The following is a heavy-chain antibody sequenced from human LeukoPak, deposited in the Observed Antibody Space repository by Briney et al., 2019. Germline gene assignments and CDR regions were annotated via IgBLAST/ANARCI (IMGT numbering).Heavy chain of an antibody. CDR3: AKDATPRNSIWDHFDS. V-gene: IGHV3-48*04. D-gene: IGHD1-7*01. CDR1: GFTFSIFS. CDR2: TSGSRGTT. Sequence: SGGSLRLSCSASGFTFSIFSINWVRQSPGKGLEWVSYTSGSRGTTYYADSVKGRFTIARDNAKNSLYLQMNSLRAEDTAIYFCAKDATPRNSIWDHFDSWGQGTLVTVSS. J-gene: IGHJ4*02.